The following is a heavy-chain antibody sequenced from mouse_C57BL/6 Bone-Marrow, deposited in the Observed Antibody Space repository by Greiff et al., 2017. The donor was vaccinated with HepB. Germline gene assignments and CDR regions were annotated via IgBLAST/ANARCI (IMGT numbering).Heavy chain of an antibody. Sequence: VKVVESGPGLVAPSQRLSITCTVSGFSLTSYGVDWVRQPPGKGLEWLGVIWGGGSTNYNSALMSRLSLSKDNSKSQVFLKMNSLQTDDTAMYYCAIRGVYYGSLYYCAMDYWGQGTSVTVSS. CDR3: AIRGVYYGSLYYCAMDY. V-gene: IGHV2-9*01. D-gene: IGHD1-1*01. J-gene: IGHJ4*01. CDR2: IWGGGST. CDR1: GFSLTSYG.